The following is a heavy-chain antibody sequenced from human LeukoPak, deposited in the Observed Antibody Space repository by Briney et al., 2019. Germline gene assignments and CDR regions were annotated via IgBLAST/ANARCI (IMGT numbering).Heavy chain of an antibody. Sequence: SETLSLTCAVYGGSFSGYYWSWIRQSPGKGLEWVGDINPGGKTNYNPSLESRVTISVDASKKQFSLKVGSGTAADTAVYYCTREDCSGGDCSNFDSWGQGTLVTVSS. V-gene: IGHV4-34*01. CDR2: INPGGKT. D-gene: IGHD2-21*02. CDR3: TREDCSGGDCSNFDS. J-gene: IGHJ4*02. CDR1: GGSFSGYY.